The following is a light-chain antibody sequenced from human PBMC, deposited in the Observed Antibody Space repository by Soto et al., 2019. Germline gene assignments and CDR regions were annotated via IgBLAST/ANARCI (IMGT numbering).Light chain of an antibody. V-gene: IGKV3-11*01. CDR3: QQSHNWLT. CDR2: ETS. Sequence: EIVLTQSPATLSCSPWEIATLSFRASQSVSNYLSWYQQKPGQAPRLLMYETSRRATGIPARFSGSGSGTDFTLTTSSLETEDFAVYYCQQSHNWLTFGQGTKVDIK. J-gene: IGKJ1*01. CDR1: QSVSNY.